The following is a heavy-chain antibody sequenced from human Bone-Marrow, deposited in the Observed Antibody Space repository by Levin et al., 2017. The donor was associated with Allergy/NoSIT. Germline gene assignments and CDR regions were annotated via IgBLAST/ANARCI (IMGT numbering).Heavy chain of an antibody. D-gene: IGHD7-27*01. CDR1: GFTFSDHF. V-gene: IGHV3-72*01. Sequence: GESLKISCVASGFTFSDHFMDWVRQAPGKGLEWIGFIRNKRDGYTTEYAASMRCRFTISRDDSKNSLYLQRNSLKREDTDVYYCVDLGRSRAGWGQGTLVTVSS. CDR2: IRNKRDGYTT. CDR3: VDLGRSRAG. J-gene: IGHJ4*02.